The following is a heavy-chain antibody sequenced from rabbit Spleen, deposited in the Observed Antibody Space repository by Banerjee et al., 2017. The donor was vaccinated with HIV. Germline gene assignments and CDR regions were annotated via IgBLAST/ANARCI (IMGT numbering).Heavy chain of an antibody. V-gene: IGHV1S40*01. J-gene: IGHJ4*01. CDR3: ARRAGVSNSDYYFNL. CDR1: GFSLSSYY. Sequence: QSLEESGGDLVKPGASLTLTCTASGFSLSSYYMCWVRQAPGKGLEWIGCIGTSSGTTYYASWAKGRFTITRSTSLNTVTLQLASLTAADTATYFCARRAGVSNSDYYFNLWGQGTLVTVS. D-gene: IGHD1-1*01. CDR2: IGTSSGTT.